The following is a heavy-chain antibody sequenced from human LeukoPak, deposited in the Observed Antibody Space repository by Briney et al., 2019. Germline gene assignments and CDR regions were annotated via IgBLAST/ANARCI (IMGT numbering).Heavy chain of an antibody. Sequence: SETLSLTCTVSGGSISSYYWSWIRQPAGKGLEWIGRIYTSGSTNYNPSLKSRVTISVDTSKNQFSLKLSSVTAADTAVYYCARDSEGVTYFDRRRYYYYMDVWGKGTTVTISS. V-gene: IGHV4-4*07. CDR3: ARDSEGVTYFDRRRYYYYMDV. CDR2: IYTSGST. D-gene: IGHD3-9*01. CDR1: GGSISSYY. J-gene: IGHJ6*03.